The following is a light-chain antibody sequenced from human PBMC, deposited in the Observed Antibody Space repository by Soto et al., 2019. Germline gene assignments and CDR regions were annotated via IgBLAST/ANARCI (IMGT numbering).Light chain of an antibody. CDR1: SSDVGRYNY. J-gene: IGLJ1*01. V-gene: IGLV2-14*03. CDR2: DVS. Sequence: QSALTQPASVSGSPGQSITISCTGTSSDVGRYNYVSWYQHHPGKVPRLIIYDVSNRPSGVSNRFSGSKSGNTASLTISGLQAEDEADFYCSSYTSTFTLVFGTGTKVTVL. CDR3: SSYTSTFTLV.